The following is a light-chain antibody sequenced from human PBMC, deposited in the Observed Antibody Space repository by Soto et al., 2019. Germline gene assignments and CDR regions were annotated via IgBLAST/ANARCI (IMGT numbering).Light chain of an antibody. Sequence: QVTQSPPSLSASIGDTVILTCRSAQNISNYLNWYNQKPERVPNLLIYGASKWHGGLSSRVSGSGFGTEFTLTITNLQPEDLATNFCQQGFSTPCTVGQGTTVAIK. V-gene: IGKV1-39*01. CDR1: QNISNY. CDR3: QQGFSTPCT. J-gene: IGKJ1*01. CDR2: GAS.